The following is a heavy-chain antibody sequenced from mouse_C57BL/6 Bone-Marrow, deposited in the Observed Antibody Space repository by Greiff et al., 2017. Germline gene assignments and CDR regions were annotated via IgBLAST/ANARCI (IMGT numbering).Heavy chain of an antibody. Sequence: QVQLKQPGAELVKPGASVKLSCKASGYTFTSYWMHWVKQRPGQGLEWIGMIHPNSGSTNYNEKFKSKATLTVDKSSSTAYMQLSSLTSEDSAVYYCARVPGPYYFDYWGQGTTLTVSS. D-gene: IGHD3-2*02. V-gene: IGHV1-64*01. CDR2: IHPNSGST. J-gene: IGHJ2*01. CDR3: ARVPGPYYFDY. CDR1: GYTFTSYW.